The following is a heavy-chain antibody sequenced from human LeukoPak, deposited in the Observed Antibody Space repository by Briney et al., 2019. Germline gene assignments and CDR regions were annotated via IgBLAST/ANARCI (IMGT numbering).Heavy chain of an antibody. J-gene: IGHJ5*02. D-gene: IGHD6-13*01. CDR2: IYYSGST. V-gene: IGHV4-59*12. Sequence: PSETLSLTCTVSGGSISSYYWSWVRQPPGKGLEWIGYIYYSGSTNYNPSLKSRVTISVDTSKNQFSLKLSSVTAADTAVYYCARNEQQLVLGNNWFDPWGQGTLVTVSS. CDR3: ARNEQQLVLGNNWFDP. CDR1: GGSISSYY.